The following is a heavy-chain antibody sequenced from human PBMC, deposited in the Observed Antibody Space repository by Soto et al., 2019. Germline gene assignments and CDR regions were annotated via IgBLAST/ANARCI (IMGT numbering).Heavy chain of an antibody. CDR1: GYTFTSYY. CDR3: ARDSRAVARFDYYYYGMDV. Sequence: ASVKVSCKASGYTFTSYYMHWVLQAPGQGLEWMGIINPSGGSTSYAQKFQGRVTMTRDTSTSTVYMELSSLRSEDTAVYYCARDSRAVARFDYYYYGMDVWGQGTTVTVSS. V-gene: IGHV1-46*01. CDR2: INPSGGST. D-gene: IGHD6-19*01. J-gene: IGHJ6*02.